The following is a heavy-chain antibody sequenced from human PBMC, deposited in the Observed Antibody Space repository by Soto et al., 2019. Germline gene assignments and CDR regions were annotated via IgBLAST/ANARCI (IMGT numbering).Heavy chain of an antibody. CDR1: GGTFSSYT. CDR2: IIPILGIA. V-gene: IGHV1-69*02. J-gene: IGHJ6*02. CDR3: ARGFGDLVYYGMDV. D-gene: IGHD3-10*01. Sequence: SVKVSCKASGGTFSSYTISWVRQAPGQGLEWMGRIIPILGIANYAQKFQGRVTITADKSTSTAYMELSSLRSEDTAVYFCARGFGDLVYYGMDVWGQGTTVTVSS.